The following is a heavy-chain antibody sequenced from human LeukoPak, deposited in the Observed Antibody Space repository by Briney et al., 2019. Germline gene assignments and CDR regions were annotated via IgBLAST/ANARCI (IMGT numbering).Heavy chain of an antibody. CDR2: INPNSGAT. CDR1: GYTFTDYY. D-gene: IGHD5-18*01. Sequence: ASVKVSCKASGYTFTDYYMHWVRQAPGQGLEWTGWINPNSGATNYAQKFQGRVTMTRDTSISTAYMELSRLRSDDAAMYYCARYTAMFRGFDFWGQGTLVTVSS. V-gene: IGHV1-2*02. J-gene: IGHJ4*02. CDR3: ARYTAMFRGFDF.